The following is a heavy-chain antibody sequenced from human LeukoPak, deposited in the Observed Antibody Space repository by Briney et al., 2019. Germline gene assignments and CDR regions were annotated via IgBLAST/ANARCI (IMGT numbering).Heavy chain of an antibody. V-gene: IGHV4-31*11. CDR1: GGSFSGYY. J-gene: IGHJ6*02. CDR3: AARSGYYYYYYYYGMDV. D-gene: IGHD3-22*01. CDR2: IYYSGST. Sequence: PSETLSLTCAVYGGSFSGYYWSWIRQHPGKGLEWIGYIYYSGSTYYNPSLKSRVTISVDTSKNQFSLKLSSVTAADTAVYYCAARSGYYYYYYYYGMDVWGQGTTVTVSS.